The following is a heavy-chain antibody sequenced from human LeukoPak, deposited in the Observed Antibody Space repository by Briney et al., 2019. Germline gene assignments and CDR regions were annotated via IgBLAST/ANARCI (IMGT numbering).Heavy chain of an antibody. D-gene: IGHD1-14*01. J-gene: IGHJ4*02. Sequence: GGSLRLSCAASGFTFSSYAMHWVRQAPGKGLEYVSAISSNGGSTYYANSVKGRFTISRDNSKNTLYLQMGSLRAEDMAVYYCARRGGGVKFPYEPFDYWGQGTLVTVSS. CDR3: ARRGGGVKFPYEPFDY. V-gene: IGHV3-64*01. CDR1: GFTFSSYA. CDR2: ISSNGGST.